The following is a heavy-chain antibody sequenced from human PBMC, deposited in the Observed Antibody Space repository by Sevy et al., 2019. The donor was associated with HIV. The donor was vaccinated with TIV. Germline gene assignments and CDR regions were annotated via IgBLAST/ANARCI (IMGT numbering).Heavy chain of an antibody. V-gene: IGHV3-74*01. Sequence: GESLKISCAASGFTFSNYYMHWVRQAPGKGLMWVSRISGDGSSIHYADSVVKGRFTISRDNAKNTLNLQMNSLRAEDTAVYYCATSTNGYYVYWGQGTLVTVSS. CDR2: ISGDGSSI. D-gene: IGHD2-8*01. CDR1: GFTFSNYY. J-gene: IGHJ4*02. CDR3: ATSTNGYYVY.